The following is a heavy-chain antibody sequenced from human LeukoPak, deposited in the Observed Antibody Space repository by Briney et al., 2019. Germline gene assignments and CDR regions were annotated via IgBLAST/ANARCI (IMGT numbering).Heavy chain of an antibody. CDR2: LNSDGTTI. D-gene: IGHD6-19*01. V-gene: IGHV3-74*01. CDR1: GFTFSGYW. CDR3: AREGDSSGSLGDY. Sequence: GGSLRLSCVASGFTFSGYWMHWVRQAPGMGLVWVSRLNSDGTTINYADSVKGRFTVSRDNAEKSVYLHMSSLRAEDTAMYYCAREGDSSGSLGDYWGQGILVTVSS. J-gene: IGHJ4*02.